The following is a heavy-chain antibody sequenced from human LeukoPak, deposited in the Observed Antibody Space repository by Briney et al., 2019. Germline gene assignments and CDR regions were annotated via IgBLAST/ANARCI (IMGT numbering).Heavy chain of an antibody. J-gene: IGHJ4*02. D-gene: IGHD3-22*01. V-gene: IGHV3-23*01. Sequence: GGSLRLSCAASGFTFSSYAMSWVRQAPGKGLEWVSAISGSGGSTYYADSVKGRFTISRDNAKNSLYLQMNSLRAEDTALYYCAREVSEGFDFWGQGTLVTVSS. CDR3: AREVSEGFDF. CDR2: ISGSGGST. CDR1: GFTFSSYA.